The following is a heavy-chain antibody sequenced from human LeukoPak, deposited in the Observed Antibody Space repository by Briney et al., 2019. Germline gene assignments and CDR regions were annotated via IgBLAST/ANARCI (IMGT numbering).Heavy chain of an antibody. J-gene: IGHJ4*02. D-gene: IGHD3-22*01. V-gene: IGHV3-23*01. Sequence: GGSLRLSCAASGFTFSSYAMSWVRQAPGKGLEWVSAISGSGGSTYYADSVKGRFTISRDNAKNSLYLQMNSLRAEDTALYYCAREVSEGFDFWGQGTLVTVSS. CDR3: AREVSEGFDF. CDR2: ISGSGGST. CDR1: GFTFSSYA.